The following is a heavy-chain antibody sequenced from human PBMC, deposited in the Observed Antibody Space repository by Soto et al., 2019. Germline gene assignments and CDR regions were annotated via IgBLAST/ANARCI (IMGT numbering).Heavy chain of an antibody. V-gene: IGHV3-30*18. CDR2: ISYDGSNK. Sequence: GGSLRLSCAASGFTFSSYGMHWVRQAPGKGLEWVALISYDGSNKYYEDSVKGRFTISRDNSKNTLYLQMNSLRAEDTAVYYCAKLYPAGTETYLGGFDYWGQGALVTVSS. CDR3: AKLYPAGTETYLGGFDY. J-gene: IGHJ4*02. D-gene: IGHD7-27*01. CDR1: GFTFSSYG.